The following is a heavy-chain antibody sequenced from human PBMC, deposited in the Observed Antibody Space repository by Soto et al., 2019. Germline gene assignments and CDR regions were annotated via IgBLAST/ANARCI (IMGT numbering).Heavy chain of an antibody. CDR3: ARRRYCSSTSCYAGWYFDL. CDR1: GYTFTSYD. V-gene: IGHV1-8*01. Sequence: QVQLVQSGAEVKKPGASVKVSCKASGYTFTSYDINWVRQATGQGLEWMGWMNPNSGNTGYAQKFQGRVTMTRNTSISTAYMELSSLRSEYTAVYYCARRRYCSSTSCYAGWYFDLWGRGTLVTVSS. D-gene: IGHD2-2*01. J-gene: IGHJ2*01. CDR2: MNPNSGNT.